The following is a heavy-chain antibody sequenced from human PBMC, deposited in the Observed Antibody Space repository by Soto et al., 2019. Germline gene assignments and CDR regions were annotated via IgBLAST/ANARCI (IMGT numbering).Heavy chain of an antibody. CDR3: ARGELELRTHWYFDL. CDR2: INPNSGGT. D-gene: IGHD1-7*01. J-gene: IGHJ2*01. Sequence: ASVKVSCKASGYTFTGYYMHWVRQAPGQGLEWMGWINPNSGGTNYAQKFQGWVTMTRDTSISTAYMELSRLRSDDTAVYYCARGELELRTHWYFDLWGRGTLVTVSS. CDR1: GYTFTGYY. V-gene: IGHV1-2*04.